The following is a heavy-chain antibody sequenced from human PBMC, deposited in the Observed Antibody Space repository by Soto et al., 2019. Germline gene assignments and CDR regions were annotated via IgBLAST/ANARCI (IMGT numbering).Heavy chain of an antibody. CDR3: ARGELELRTHWYFDL. CDR2: INPNSGGT. D-gene: IGHD1-7*01. J-gene: IGHJ2*01. Sequence: ASVKVSCKASGYTFTGYYMHWVRQAPGQGLEWMGWINPNSGGTNYAQKFQGWVTMTRDTSISTAYMELSRLRSDDTAVYYCARGELELRTHWYFDLWGRGTLVTVSS. CDR1: GYTFTGYY. V-gene: IGHV1-2*04.